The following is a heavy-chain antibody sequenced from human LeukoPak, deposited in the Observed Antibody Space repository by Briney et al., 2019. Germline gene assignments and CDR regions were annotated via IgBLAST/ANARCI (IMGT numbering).Heavy chain of an antibody. V-gene: IGHV4-31*03. D-gene: IGHD4-23*01. CDR1: NGSISSGGYY. J-gene: IGHJ6*03. CDR3: ARGGIHGGNSRHYYYYMDV. Sequence: PSETLSLTCTVSNGSISSGGYYWSWIRQHPGKGLEWIGYIYYSGSTYYNPSLKSRVTISVDTSKNQFSLKLSSVTAADTAVYYCARGGIHGGNSRHYYYYMDVWGKGTTVTVSS. CDR2: IYYSGST.